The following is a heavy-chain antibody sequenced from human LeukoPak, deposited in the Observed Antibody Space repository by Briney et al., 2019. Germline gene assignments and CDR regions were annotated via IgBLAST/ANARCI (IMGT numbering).Heavy chain of an antibody. D-gene: IGHD6-13*01. Sequence: NPSETLSLTCTVSGGSISSYYWSWIRQPPGKGLEWIGYIYYSGSTNYNPSLKSRVTISVDTSKNQFSLKLSSVTAADTAVYYCARGVSSSWSYFDYWGQGTLVTVSS. CDR1: GGSISSYY. CDR2: IYYSGST. J-gene: IGHJ4*02. V-gene: IGHV4-59*01. CDR3: ARGVSSSWSYFDY.